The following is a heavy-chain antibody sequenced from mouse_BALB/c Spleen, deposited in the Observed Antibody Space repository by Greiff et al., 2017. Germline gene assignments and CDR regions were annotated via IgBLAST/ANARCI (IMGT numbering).Heavy chain of an antibody. D-gene: IGHD2-1*01. CDR1: GYTFTDYA. CDR3: AKSGNYSDFDV. CDR2: ISIYYDNT. V-gene: IGHV1-67*01. Sequence: QVQLKQSGPELVRPGESVKISCKGSGYTFTDYAMHWVKQSHAKSLEWIGVISIYYDNTNYNQKFKGKATMTVDKSSSTAYMELAILTSEDSAIYYCAKSGNYSDFDVWGAGTTVTVSS. J-gene: IGHJ1*01.